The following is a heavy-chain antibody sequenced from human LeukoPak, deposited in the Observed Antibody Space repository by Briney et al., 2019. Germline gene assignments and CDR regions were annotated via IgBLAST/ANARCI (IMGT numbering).Heavy chain of an antibody. CDR3: ARRAMYYDFWSGYYKDWFDP. Sequence: PSETLSLTCTVSGGSISSYYWGWIRQPPGKGLEWIGSIYYSGSTYYNPSLKSRVTISVDTSKNQFSLKLSSVTAADTAVYFCARRAMYYDFWSGYYKDWFDPWGQGTLVTVSS. D-gene: IGHD3-3*01. V-gene: IGHV4-39*01. CDR1: GGSISSYY. J-gene: IGHJ5*02. CDR2: IYYSGST.